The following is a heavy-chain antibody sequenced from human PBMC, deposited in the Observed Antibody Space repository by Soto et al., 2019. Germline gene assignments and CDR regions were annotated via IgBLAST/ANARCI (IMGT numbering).Heavy chain of an antibody. CDR2: FYYSGST. V-gene: IGHV4-39*01. D-gene: IGHD3-22*01. Sequence: QLQLQESCPGLVKPSETLSLTCTVSGGSISSSNYYWAWIRQPPGKGLEWIGSFYYSGSTYYKPSLKSRVSISVDTSKNQFSLKLSSVTAADTAVYYCARPIEGGSSGYYHWGQGTLVTVSS. CDR1: GGSISSSNYY. J-gene: IGHJ5*02. CDR3: ARPIEGGSSGYYH.